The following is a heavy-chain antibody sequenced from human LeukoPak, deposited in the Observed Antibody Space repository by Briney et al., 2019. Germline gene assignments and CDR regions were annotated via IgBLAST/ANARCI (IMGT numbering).Heavy chain of an antibody. D-gene: IGHD5-12*01. CDR3: ASGYDGIDY. CDR2: ISSNGGST. Sequence: GGSLRLSCAASGFTFSSYAMHWVRQAPGKGLEYVSAISSNGGSTYYANSVKGRFTISRDNSKNTLYLQMGSLRAEDMAVYYCASGYDGIDYWGQGTLVTVSS. V-gene: IGHV3-64*01. CDR1: GFTFSSYA. J-gene: IGHJ4*02.